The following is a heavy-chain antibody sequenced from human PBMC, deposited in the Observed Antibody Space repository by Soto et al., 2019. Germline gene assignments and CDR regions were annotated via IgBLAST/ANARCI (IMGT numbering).Heavy chain of an antibody. V-gene: IGHV3-7*05. J-gene: IGHJ4*02. D-gene: IGHD1-1*01. CDR1: GFDFSNSW. CDR3: VREGTNFAY. CDR2: IKGDVSEK. Sequence: EVQLVESGGGLVQPGGSLRLSCAASGFDFSNSWMSWVRQAPGKGLEWVANIKGDVSEKYSVDSVKGRFTISRDNAENSLYLQMNSLRAEDTAVYYCVREGTNFAYWGQGILVTVSS.